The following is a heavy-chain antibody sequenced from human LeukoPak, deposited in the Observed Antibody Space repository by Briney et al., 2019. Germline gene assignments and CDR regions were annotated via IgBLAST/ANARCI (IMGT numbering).Heavy chain of an antibody. CDR3: ARVKRIGTDNWFDP. D-gene: IGHD1-1*01. J-gene: IGHJ5*02. V-gene: IGHV4-4*07. CDR2: IYTSGST. Sequence: KPSETLSLTCTVSGGSISSYYWSWIRQPAGKGLEWIGRIYTSGSTNYNPSLKSRVTMSVDTSKNQFSLKLNSVTAADTAVYYCARVKRIGTDNWFDPWGQGTLVTVSS. CDR1: GGSISSYY.